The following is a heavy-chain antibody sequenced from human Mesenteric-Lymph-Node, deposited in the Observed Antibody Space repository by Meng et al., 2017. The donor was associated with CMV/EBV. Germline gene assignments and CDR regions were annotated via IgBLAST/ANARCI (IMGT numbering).Heavy chain of an antibody. V-gene: IGHV4-59*01. Sequence: SGGSISSYYWSWIRQPPGKGLEWIGYIYYSGSTNYNPSLKSRVTISVDTSKNQFSLKLSSVTAADTAVYYCARAVLEVVPAAYNWFDPWGQGTLVTVSS. CDR2: IYYSGST. CDR1: GGSISSYY. CDR3: ARAVLEVVPAAYNWFDP. J-gene: IGHJ5*02. D-gene: IGHD2-2*01.